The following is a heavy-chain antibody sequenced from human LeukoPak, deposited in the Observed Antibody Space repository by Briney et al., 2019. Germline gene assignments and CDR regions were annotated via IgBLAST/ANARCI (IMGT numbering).Heavy chain of an antibody. J-gene: IGHJ4*02. D-gene: IGHD1-26*01. CDR3: ARGGYVVGATANLTFDY. V-gene: IGHV4-34*01. Sequence: SETLSLTCAVYGGSFSVYYWSWIRQPPGKGLEWIGEINHSGSTNYNPSLKSRVTISVDTSKNQFSLKLSSVTAADTAVYYCARGGYVVGATANLTFDYWGQGTLVTVSS. CDR1: GGSFSVYY. CDR2: INHSGST.